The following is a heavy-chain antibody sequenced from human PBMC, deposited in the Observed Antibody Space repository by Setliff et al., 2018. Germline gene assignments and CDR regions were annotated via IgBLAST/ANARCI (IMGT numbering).Heavy chain of an antibody. V-gene: IGHV4-39*07. Sequence: SETLSLTCTVSGGSISSRSYYWGWIRQPPGKGLEWIGEISHSGSTNYSPSLKSRVTMSVDKSKNQFSLNLNSVTAADTAVYYFRLAHCNDTSCEEALDYWSQGTLVTVSS. D-gene: IGHD2-2*01. J-gene: IGHJ4*02. CDR2: ISHSGST. CDR3: RLAHCNDTSCEEALDY. CDR1: GGSISSRSYY.